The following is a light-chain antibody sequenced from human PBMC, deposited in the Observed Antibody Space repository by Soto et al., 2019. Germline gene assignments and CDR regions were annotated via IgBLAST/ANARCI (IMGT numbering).Light chain of an antibody. J-gene: IGKJ5*01. CDR2: GAS. CDR3: QQYNNWPLT. V-gene: IGKV3D-15*01. CDR1: QSVSSN. Sequence: EIVLTQSPATLSVSPGERATLPCRASQSVSSNLAWYQQKPGQAPRLLISGASTRATGVPARFSGSWSGTECTLTITSLQSEDVSVYCCQQYNNWPLTFGPGTRLEIK.